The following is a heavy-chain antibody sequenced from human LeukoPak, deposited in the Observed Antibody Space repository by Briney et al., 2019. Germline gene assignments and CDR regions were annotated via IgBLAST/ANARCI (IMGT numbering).Heavy chain of an antibody. CDR3: AKTGGYSRTFDY. CDR1: GYSISSGYY. J-gene: IGHJ4*02. CDR2: IYYSGST. V-gene: IGHV4-38-2*02. D-gene: IGHD5-18*01. Sequence: ASETLSLTCTVSGYSISSGYYWGWIRQPPGKGLEWIGSIYYSGSTYYNPSLKSRVTISVDTSKNQFSLKLSSVTAADTAVYYCAKTGGYSRTFDYWGQGTLVTVSS.